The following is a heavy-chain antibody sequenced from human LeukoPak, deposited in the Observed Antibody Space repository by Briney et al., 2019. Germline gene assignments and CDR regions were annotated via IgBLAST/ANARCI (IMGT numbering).Heavy chain of an antibody. Sequence: GESLKISCKGSGYSFTSYWIGWVRQMPGKGLEWMGIIYPGDSDTRYSPSFQGQVTISADKSISTAYLQWSSLKASDTAMYYCAGDHESGYYYYGMDVWGQGTTVTVSS. J-gene: IGHJ6*02. D-gene: IGHD3-3*01. V-gene: IGHV5-51*01. CDR2: IYPGDSDT. CDR1: GYSFTSYW. CDR3: AGDHESGYYYYGMDV.